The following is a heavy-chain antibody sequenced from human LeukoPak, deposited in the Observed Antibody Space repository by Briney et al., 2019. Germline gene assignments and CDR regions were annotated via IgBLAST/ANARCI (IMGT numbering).Heavy chain of an antibody. V-gene: IGHV1-46*01. D-gene: IGHD6-13*01. CDR3: ARDKIAAAGRGRYYYGMDV. J-gene: IGHJ6*02. Sequence: GASVKVSCKASGYTFTTYYIHWVRQAPGQGLEWVGIMKSNSGSTTYAQQFQGRVTMTRDTSTSTVYMELSSLRSEDTAVYYCARDKIAAAGRGRYYYGMDVWGQGTTVTVSS. CDR2: MKSNSGST. CDR1: GYTFTTYY.